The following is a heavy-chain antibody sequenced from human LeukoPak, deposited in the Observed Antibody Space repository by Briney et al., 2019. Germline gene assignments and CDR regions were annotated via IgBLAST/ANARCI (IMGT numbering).Heavy chain of an antibody. CDR2: KEYSGST. CDR1: GGSISRYY. D-gene: IGHD6-13*01. CDR3: ARVYYSSSYDYWYFDL. Sequence: SETLSLTCTVSGGSISRYYWSWIRQPPGKGLEWIGYKEYSGSTNYNRSLKSRVTISVDTSKNQFSLKLSSVTAADTAVYYCARVYYSSSYDYWYFDLWGRGTLVTVSS. V-gene: IGHV4-59*01. J-gene: IGHJ2*01.